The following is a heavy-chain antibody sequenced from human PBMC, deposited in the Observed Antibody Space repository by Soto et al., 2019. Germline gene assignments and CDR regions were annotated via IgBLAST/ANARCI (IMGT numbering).Heavy chain of an antibody. CDR2: VSSDGSNQ. CDR3: AKDRVIQLLPIWPDP. V-gene: IGHV3-30*18. Sequence: GGSLRLSCAASGFSFNKYGMHWVRQAPGKGLGWVAYVSSDGSNQYYADSVKGRFTISRDNSKSTLFLQLDSLRVDDTAVYYCAKDRVIQLLPIWPDPWGQGXLVTVYS. J-gene: IGHJ5*02. CDR1: GFSFNKYG. D-gene: IGHD2-2*01.